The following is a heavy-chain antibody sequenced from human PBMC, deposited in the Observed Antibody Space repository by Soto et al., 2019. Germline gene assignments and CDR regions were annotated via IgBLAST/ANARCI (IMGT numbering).Heavy chain of an antibody. D-gene: IGHD3-22*01. CDR1: GFTFSSYG. V-gene: IGHV3-30*18. CDR2: ISYDGSNK. J-gene: IGHJ4*02. Sequence: QVQLVESGGGVVQPGRSLRLSCAASGFTFSSYGMHWVRQAPGKGLEWVAVISYDGSNKYYADSVKGRFTISRDNSKNTLYLQMNSLRAQDTAVYYCAKAPGPYYYDSSGHYYYFDYWGQGTLVTVSS. CDR3: AKAPGPYYYDSSGHYYYFDY.